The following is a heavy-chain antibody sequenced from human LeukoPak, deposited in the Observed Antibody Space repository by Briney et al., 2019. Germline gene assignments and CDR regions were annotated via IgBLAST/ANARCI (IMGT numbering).Heavy chain of an antibody. D-gene: IGHD1-14*01. V-gene: IGHV4-4*08. CDR1: GGSVSSYY. J-gene: IGHJ4*02. Sequence: SETLSLTRSVSGGSVSSYYWSWIRQSPGKGLEWIGYIHNSGRTNYNPSLKSRVTGFVDTSKNQVSLRLSSVTAADTAVYYCARYGTISSESYFDYWGQGALVTVSS. CDR3: ARYGTISSESYFDY. CDR2: IHNSGRT.